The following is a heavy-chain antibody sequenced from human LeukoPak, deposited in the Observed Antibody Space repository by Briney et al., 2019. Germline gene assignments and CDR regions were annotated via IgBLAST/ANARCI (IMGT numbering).Heavy chain of an antibody. CDR2: ISGSGGST. Sequence: PGGSLRLSCAASGFTFSDYYMSWIRQAPGKGLEWVSAISGSGGSTYYADSVKGRFTISRDNSKNTLYLQMNSLRAEDTAVYYCAKAGGYCSGGSCFYYYYMDVWGKGTTVTVSS. J-gene: IGHJ6*03. V-gene: IGHV3-23*01. CDR1: GFTFSDYY. CDR3: AKAGGYCSGGSCFYYYYMDV. D-gene: IGHD2-15*01.